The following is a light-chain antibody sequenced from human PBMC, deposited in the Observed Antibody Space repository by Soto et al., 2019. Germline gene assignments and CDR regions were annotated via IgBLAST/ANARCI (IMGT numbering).Light chain of an antibody. Sequence: QSFLTQPPSASGARGQGFTIAFSGSSSNSRSHIVSWYQQLPGTAPKLLIYSNNHRPSGVPDRFSGSKSGTSASLASSGLQSEDEADYYCAPCDDSLNAPDGFGTGTKVTVL. J-gene: IGLJ1*01. V-gene: IGLV1-44*01. CDR1: SSNSRSHI. CDR3: APCDDSLNAPDG. CDR2: SNN.